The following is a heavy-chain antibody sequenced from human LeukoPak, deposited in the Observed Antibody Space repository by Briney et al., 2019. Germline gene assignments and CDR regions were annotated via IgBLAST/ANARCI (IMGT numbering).Heavy chain of an antibody. J-gene: IGHJ6*02. V-gene: IGHV3-9*01. Sequence: GRSLRLSCAASGFTFDDYAMHWVRQAPGKGLEWVSGISWNSGSIGYADSVKGRFTISRDNAKNSLYLQMNSLRAEDTALYYCAKDMRVAAAGTTRTIAYYYYYYGMDVWGQGTTVTVSS. CDR3: AKDMRVAAAGTTRTIAYYYYYYGMDV. D-gene: IGHD6-13*01. CDR2: ISWNSGSI. CDR1: GFTFDDYA.